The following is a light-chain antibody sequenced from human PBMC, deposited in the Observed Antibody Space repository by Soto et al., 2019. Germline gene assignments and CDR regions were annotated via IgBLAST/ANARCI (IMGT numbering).Light chain of an antibody. V-gene: IGKV3-11*01. CDR1: QSVSSY. J-gene: IGKJ4*01. CDR3: QQRSNWPKLT. Sequence: EIVLTQSPATLSLSPGERATLSCRASQSVSSYLAWYQQKPGQAPRLLIYDASNRATGIPARFSGSGSGTDFPLTISSLEPEDFALYYCQQRSNWPKLTFGGGTKVEIK. CDR2: DAS.